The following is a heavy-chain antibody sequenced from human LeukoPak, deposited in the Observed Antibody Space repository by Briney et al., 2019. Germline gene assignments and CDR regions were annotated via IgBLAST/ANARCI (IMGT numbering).Heavy chain of an antibody. CDR1: GGSFSGYY. V-gene: IGHV4-34*01. CDR3: VSGYKGSFDY. CDR2: INHSGST. D-gene: IGHD3-10*01. Sequence: SETLSLTCAVYGGSFSGYYWSWIRQPPGKGLEWIGEINHSGSTNYNPSLKSRVTISVDTSKNQFSLKLSSVTAADTAVYYCVSGYKGSFDYWGQGTLVTVSS. J-gene: IGHJ4*02.